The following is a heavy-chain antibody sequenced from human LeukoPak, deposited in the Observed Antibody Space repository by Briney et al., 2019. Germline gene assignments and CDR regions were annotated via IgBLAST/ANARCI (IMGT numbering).Heavy chain of an antibody. J-gene: IGHJ5*02. V-gene: IGHV1-69*13. Sequence: VASVKVSCKASGGTFSSYAISWVRQAPGQGLEWMGGIIPIFGTANYAQKFQGRVTITADESTSTAYMELSSLRSEDTAVYYCARDGGGDDFSNWFDPWGQGTLVTVSS. CDR1: GGTFSSYA. CDR2: IIPIFGTA. CDR3: ARDGGGDDFSNWFDP. D-gene: IGHD5-12*01.